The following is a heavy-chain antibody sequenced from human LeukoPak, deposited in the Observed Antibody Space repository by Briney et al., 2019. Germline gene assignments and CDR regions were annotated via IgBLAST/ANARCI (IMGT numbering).Heavy chain of an antibody. CDR1: GYTFTSYG. J-gene: IGHJ5*02. V-gene: IGHV1-8*03. CDR3: ARQSHRSASCYGFDP. D-gene: IGHD2-2*01. CDR2: MNPNSGNT. Sequence: ASVKVSCKASGYTFTSYGINWVRQATGQGLEWMGWMNPNSGNTGYAQKFQGRVTITRNTSISTAYMELSSLRSEDTAVYYCARQSHRSASCYGFDPWGQGTLVTVSS.